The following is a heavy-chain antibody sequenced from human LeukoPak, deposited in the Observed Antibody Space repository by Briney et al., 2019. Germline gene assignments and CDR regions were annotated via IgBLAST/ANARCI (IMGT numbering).Heavy chain of an antibody. V-gene: IGHV4-4*02. CDR2: IYHSGST. CDR3: ARSSLTADKYYFDY. J-gene: IGHJ4*02. Sequence: SETLSLTCAVSGGSISSNNWWSWVRQPPGKGLEWIGEIYHSGSTNYNPSLKSRVTISVDRSKNQFSLKLSSVTAADTAVYYCARSSLTADKYYFDYWGQGTLVTVSS. D-gene: IGHD3-9*01. CDR1: GGSISSNNW.